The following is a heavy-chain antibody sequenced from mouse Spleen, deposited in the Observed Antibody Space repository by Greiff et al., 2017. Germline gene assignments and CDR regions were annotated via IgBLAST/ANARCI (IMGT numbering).Heavy chain of an antibody. J-gene: IGHJ4*01. CDR1: GFTFSDYY. Sequence: DVKLVESGGGLVQPGGSLKLSCATSGFTFSDYYMYWVRQTPEKRLEWVAYISNGGGSTYYPDTVKGRFTISRDNAKNTLYLQMSRLKSEDTAMYYCAITMIDAMDYWGQGTSVTVSS. D-gene: IGHD2-4*01. V-gene: IGHV5-12*02. CDR2: ISNGGGST. CDR3: AITMIDAMDY.